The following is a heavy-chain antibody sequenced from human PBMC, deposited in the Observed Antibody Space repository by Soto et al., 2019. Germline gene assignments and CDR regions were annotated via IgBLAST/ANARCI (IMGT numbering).Heavy chain of an antibody. CDR1: GYTFTSYA. CDR2: INAGNGNT. CDR3: ARDWYYYDSSGYYFNDAFDI. Sequence: GASVKVSCKASGYTFTSYAMHWVRQAPGQRLEWMGWINAGNGNTKYSQKFQGRVTITRDTSASTAYMELSSLRSEDTAVYYCARDWYYYDSSGYYFNDAFDIWGQGTMVTVSS. J-gene: IGHJ3*02. D-gene: IGHD3-22*01. V-gene: IGHV1-3*01.